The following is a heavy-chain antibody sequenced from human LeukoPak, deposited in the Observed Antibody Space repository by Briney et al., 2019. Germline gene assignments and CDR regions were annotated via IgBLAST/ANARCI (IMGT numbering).Heavy chain of an antibody. D-gene: IGHD7-27*01. CDR1: GFTFSSYA. J-gene: IGHJ5*02. CDR3: ARAVNWGSDWSDP. Sequence: QPGGSLRLSCAASGFTFSSYAMNWARQAPGKGLEWVSYISSSSTIIYNADSVKGRFTTSRDNAKNSLYLQMNSLRAEDTAVYYCARAVNWGSDWSDPWGQGTLVTVSS. V-gene: IGHV3-48*01. CDR2: ISSSSTII.